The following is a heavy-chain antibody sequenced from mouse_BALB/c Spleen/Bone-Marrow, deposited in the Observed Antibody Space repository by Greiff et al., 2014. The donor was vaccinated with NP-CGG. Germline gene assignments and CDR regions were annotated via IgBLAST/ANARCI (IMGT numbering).Heavy chain of an antibody. CDR2: IGVGGTYT. V-gene: IGHV5-6*01. CDR1: GFSFSGYG. J-gene: IGHJ3*01. D-gene: IGHD1-1*01. CDR3: ARPFTTVAATVFAY. Sequence: EVQLVESGGDLVKPGGSLKLSCAASGFSFSGYGMSWVRQTPDKRLEWVATIGVGGTYTYYPDSVKGRFTISRDNAKNTLYLRMSSLKSEDTAMYYCARPFTTVAATVFAYWGQGTLVTVSA.